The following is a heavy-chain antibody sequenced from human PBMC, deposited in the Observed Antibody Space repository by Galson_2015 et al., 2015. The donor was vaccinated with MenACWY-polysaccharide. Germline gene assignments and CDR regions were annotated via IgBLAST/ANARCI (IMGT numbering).Heavy chain of an antibody. J-gene: IGHJ4*02. V-gene: IGHV3-23*01. Sequence: SLRLSCAGSGLTFSSYGMGWVRQAPGKGLEWVSGLSPTTGNAYYADSVRGRFTISRDNSKNTLYLQMDSLRAEDTALYYCAKGAAYYGSGNYYDYWGQGTQVTVSS. CDR3: AKGAAYYGSGNYYDY. CDR1: GLTFSSYG. CDR2: LSPTTGNA. D-gene: IGHD3-10*01.